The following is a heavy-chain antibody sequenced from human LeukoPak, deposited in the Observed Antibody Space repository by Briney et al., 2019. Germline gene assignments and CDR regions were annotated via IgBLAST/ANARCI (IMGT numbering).Heavy chain of an antibody. CDR1: GYSFTSYW. CDR2: IYPGDSDT. Sequence: GESLKISCXGSGYSFTSYWIGWVRQMPGKGLEWMGIIYPGDSDTRYSPSFQGQVTISADKSISTAYLQWSSLKASDTAMYYCARHLGDSSGYYYYYYMDVWGKGTTVTVSS. V-gene: IGHV5-51*01. CDR3: ARHLGDSSGYYYYYYMDV. D-gene: IGHD3-22*01. J-gene: IGHJ6*03.